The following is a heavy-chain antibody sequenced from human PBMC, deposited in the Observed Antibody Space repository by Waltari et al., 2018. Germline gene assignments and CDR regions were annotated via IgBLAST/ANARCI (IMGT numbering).Heavy chain of an antibody. D-gene: IGHD6-13*01. Sequence: QVQLVESGGGVVQPGRSLRLSCAASGFTFSSYTMHWVRQAPGQGLEWVAVISYDGSNKYYADSVKGRFTISRDNSKNTLYLQMNSLRAEDTAVYYCAREESSSWYLDYYYGMDVWGQGTTVTVSS. V-gene: IGHV3-30-3*01. CDR2: ISYDGSNK. CDR3: AREESSSWYLDYYYGMDV. J-gene: IGHJ6*02. CDR1: GFTFSSYT.